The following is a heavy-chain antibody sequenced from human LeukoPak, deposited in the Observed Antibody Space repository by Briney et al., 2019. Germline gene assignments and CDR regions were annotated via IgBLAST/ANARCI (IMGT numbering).Heavy chain of an antibody. CDR2: IYYSGST. J-gene: IGHJ3*02. V-gene: IGHV4-39*01. CDR1: GVSISSGSYY. CDR3: ASFTEYTSSDAFDI. D-gene: IGHD6-6*01. Sequence: KPSETLSLTCAVSGVSISSGSYYWGWIRQPPGKGLEWIGSIYYSGSTYYNPSLKSRVTISMDTSKNQFSLKLSSVSAADTAVYYCASFTEYTSSDAFDIWGQGTMVTVSS.